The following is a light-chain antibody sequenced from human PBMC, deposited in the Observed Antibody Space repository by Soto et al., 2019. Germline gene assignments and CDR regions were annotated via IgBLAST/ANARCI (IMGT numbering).Light chain of an antibody. CDR1: QSVPRSY. V-gene: IGKV3-20*01. CDR2: GTS. Sequence: IVLTQSPCTLSLSPGERATLSCRASQSVPRSYLAWYQQKPGQAPRLLIYGTSSRATGIPDRFSGSGSGTDFTLTISRLEPEDFAVFYCQQYGSSITFGQGTRLEIK. CDR3: QQYGSSIT. J-gene: IGKJ5*01.